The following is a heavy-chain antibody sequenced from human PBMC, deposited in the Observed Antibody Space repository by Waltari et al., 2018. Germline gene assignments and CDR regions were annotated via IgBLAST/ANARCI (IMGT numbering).Heavy chain of an antibody. V-gene: IGHV1-69*05. CDR3: AREVRGTVSPGSPYYYYGMDV. D-gene: IGHD4-17*01. Sequence: QVQLVQSGAEVKKPGSSVKVSCKASGGTFSSYAISWVRQAPGQGLEWMGGIIPIFGTANYAQKFQGRVTITTDESTSTAYMELSSLRSEDTAVYYCAREVRGTVSPGSPYYYYGMDVWGQGTTVTVSS. CDR2: IIPIFGTA. CDR1: GGTFSSYA. J-gene: IGHJ6*02.